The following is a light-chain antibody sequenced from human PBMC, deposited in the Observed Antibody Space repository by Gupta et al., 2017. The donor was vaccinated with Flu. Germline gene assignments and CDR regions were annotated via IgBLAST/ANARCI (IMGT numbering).Light chain of an antibody. CDR1: FSNIRSNR. Sequence: QSVLTQPPSASGTPGQTVTISCSGSFSNIRSNRVHWYQQVPGTAPKLLIYSTYQRPSGVPDRFSASKSGASASLIISGLQSEDEADYYCATWDDTLKGVFGGGTKLTVL. CDR3: ATWDDTLKGV. J-gene: IGLJ3*02. CDR2: STY. V-gene: IGLV1-44*01.